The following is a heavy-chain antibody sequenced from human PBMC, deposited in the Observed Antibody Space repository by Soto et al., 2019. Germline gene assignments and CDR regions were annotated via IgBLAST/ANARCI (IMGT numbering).Heavy chain of an antibody. CDR2: INHSGST. CDR3: ARAELIPAAYYYYYYGMDV. D-gene: IGHD2-2*01. Sequence: PSETLSLTCAVYGGSFSGYYWSWIRQPPGNGLEWIGEINHSGSTNYNPSLKSRVTISVDTSKNQFSLKLSSVTAADTAVYYCARAELIPAAYYYYYYGMDVWGQGTTVTVSS. V-gene: IGHV4-34*01. CDR1: GGSFSGYY. J-gene: IGHJ6*02.